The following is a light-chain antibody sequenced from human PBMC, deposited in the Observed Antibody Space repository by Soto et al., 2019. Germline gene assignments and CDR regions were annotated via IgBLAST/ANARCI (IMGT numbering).Light chain of an antibody. CDR2: TAS. V-gene: IGKV1-39*01. CDR1: QIIAIY. Sequence: DIQMTQSPSSLSASVGDRVTITCRASQIIAIYLNWYQQKPGKAPKLLINTASRLESGVPSRFSGSGSGTDFTLTIGSLQPDDFATYYCQQSYSTPYTFGQGTKLDI. CDR3: QQSYSTPYT. J-gene: IGKJ2*01.